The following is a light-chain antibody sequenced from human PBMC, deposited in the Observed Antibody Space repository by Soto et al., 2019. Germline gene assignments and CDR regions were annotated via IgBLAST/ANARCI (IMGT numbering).Light chain of an antibody. CDR1: HSVSIN. CDR3: QQHNDWTT. V-gene: IGKV3-15*01. Sequence: EIVLTQSPGTLSLSPGYIAPLSGRASHSVSINLAWYQQTPGQAPRILIHDYSTRATGIPARFSGSGSGTEFILTISSVESEDFEIYYCQQHNDWTTFGNGTRLELK. CDR2: DYS. J-gene: IGKJ5*01.